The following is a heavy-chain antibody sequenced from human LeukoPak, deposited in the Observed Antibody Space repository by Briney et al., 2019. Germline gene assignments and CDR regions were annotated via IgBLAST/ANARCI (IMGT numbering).Heavy chain of an antibody. CDR2: ISYDGSNK. CDR1: GFTFSSYA. D-gene: IGHD3-10*01. CDR3: ARDLRRSGSYYNPGYYYYYYGMDV. V-gene: IGHV3-30-3*01. Sequence: GESLKISCAASGFTFSSYAMHWVRQAPGKGLEWVAVISYDGSNKHYADSVKGRFTISRDNSKNTLYLQLNSLRAEDTAVYYCARDLRRSGSYYNPGYYYYYYGMDVWGQGPTVTVSS. J-gene: IGHJ6*02.